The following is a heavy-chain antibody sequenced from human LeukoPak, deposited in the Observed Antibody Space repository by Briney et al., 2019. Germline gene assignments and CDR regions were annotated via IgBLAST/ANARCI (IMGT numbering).Heavy chain of an antibody. CDR2: TWYDGSNK. J-gene: IGHJ4*02. CDR1: GFTFRSYG. CDR3: ATGDYAPGY. D-gene: IGHD4-17*01. V-gene: IGHV3-33*01. Sequence: PGRSLRLSCAASGFTFRSYGMHWVRQAPGKGLEWVAVTWYDGSNKYYADSVKGRFTISRDNSKNTLYLQMNSLRAEDTAVYYCATGDYAPGYWGQGTLVTVSS.